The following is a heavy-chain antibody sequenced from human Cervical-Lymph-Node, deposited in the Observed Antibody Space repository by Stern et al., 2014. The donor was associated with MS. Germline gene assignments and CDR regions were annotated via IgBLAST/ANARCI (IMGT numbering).Heavy chain of an antibody. CDR2: VWYDGTSR. J-gene: IGHJ4*02. V-gene: IGHV3-33*01. D-gene: IGHD5-24*01. CDR3: ARETDQFFDY. Sequence: VQLVESGGGVVQPGKSLRLSCAASGFTFSSFGMHWVRQAPGQGLEWVAVVWYDGTSRYYGDSVKGRFTISRDNSKNTLYLHMNTLRAEDTAVYYCARETDQFFDYWGQGTPVTVSS. CDR1: GFTFSSFG.